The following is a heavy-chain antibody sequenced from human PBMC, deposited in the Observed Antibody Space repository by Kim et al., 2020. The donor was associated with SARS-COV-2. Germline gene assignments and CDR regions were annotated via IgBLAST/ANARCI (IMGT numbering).Heavy chain of an antibody. J-gene: IGHJ6*02. D-gene: IGHD6-19*01. V-gene: IGHV1-3*01. Sequence: TRHSQKFQDRVTITRDTFASTVYMELSDLRFEDTAVYYCARRGSGYGVDVWGQGTTVTVSS. CDR3: ARRGSGYGVDV. CDR2: T.